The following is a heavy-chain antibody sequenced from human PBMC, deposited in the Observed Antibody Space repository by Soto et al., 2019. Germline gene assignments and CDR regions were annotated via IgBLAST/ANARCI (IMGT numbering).Heavy chain of an antibody. CDR3: ARDRVTILWSYGMDV. J-gene: IGHJ6*02. Sequence: GGSLRLSCAASGFTFSSYGMHWVRQAPGKGLEWVAVIWYDGSNKYYADSVKGRFTISRDNSKNTLYLQMNSLRAEDTAVYYCARDRVTILWSYGMDVWGQGTTVTVSS. CDR1: GFTFSSYG. CDR2: IWYDGSNK. V-gene: IGHV3-33*01. D-gene: IGHD3-3*01.